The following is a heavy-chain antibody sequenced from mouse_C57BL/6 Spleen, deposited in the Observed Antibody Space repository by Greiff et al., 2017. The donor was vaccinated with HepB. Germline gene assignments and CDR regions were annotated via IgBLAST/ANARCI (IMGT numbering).Heavy chain of an antibody. D-gene: IGHD3-2*02. CDR2: ISDGGSYT. V-gene: IGHV5-4*01. J-gene: IGHJ3*01. Sequence: EVQGVESGGGLVKPGGSLKLSCAASGFTFSSYAMSWVRQTPEKRLEWVATISDGGSYTYYPDNVKGRFTISRDNAKNNLYLQMSHLKSEDTAMYYCARDQTAQATGFAYWGQGTLVTVSA. CDR3: ARDQTAQATGFAY. CDR1: GFTFSSYA.